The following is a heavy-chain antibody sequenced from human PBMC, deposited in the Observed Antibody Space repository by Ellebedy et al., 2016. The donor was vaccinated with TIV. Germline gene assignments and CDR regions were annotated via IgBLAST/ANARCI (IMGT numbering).Heavy chain of an antibody. CDR2: VSASGSTT. Sequence: GGSLRLSXAASGFTFNKYVLSWVRQAPGKGLEWVSAVSASGSTTYYGDSVKGRFTISRDNSKNTLYLQMNSLRAEDTAFYYCAKYSIEAYGSGTPSFDYWGQGTLVTVSS. CDR1: GFTFNKYV. D-gene: IGHD3-10*01. V-gene: IGHV3-23*01. J-gene: IGHJ4*02. CDR3: AKYSIEAYGSGTPSFDY.